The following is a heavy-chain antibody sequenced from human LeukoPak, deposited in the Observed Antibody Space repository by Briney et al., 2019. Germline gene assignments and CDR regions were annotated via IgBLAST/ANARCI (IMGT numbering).Heavy chain of an antibody. CDR3: AKDEFVASDFTGAFDI. CDR2: ICWNSGSI. J-gene: IGHJ3*02. CDR1: GFTFDDYA. D-gene: IGHD2-8*02. V-gene: IGHV3-9*03. Sequence: PGRSLRLSCAASGFTFDDYAMHGVPHAPGEGLEGVSGICWNSGSIVYADSVKGRFTISRDNAKNSLYLQMNTLRAEDMALYYCAKDEFVASDFTGAFDIWGQGTMVTVSS.